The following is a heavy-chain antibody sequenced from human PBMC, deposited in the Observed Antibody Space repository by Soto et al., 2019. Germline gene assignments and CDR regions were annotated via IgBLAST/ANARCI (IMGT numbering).Heavy chain of an antibody. J-gene: IGHJ3*02. CDR1: GFTFSSYG. D-gene: IGHD6-6*01. Sequence: GGSLRLSCAASGFTFSSYGMHWVRQAPGKGLEWVAVISYDGSNKYYADSVKGRFTISRDNSKNTLYLQMNSLRAEDTAVYYCAKEEYSSSFFENDAFDIWGQGTMVTVSS. V-gene: IGHV3-30*18. CDR2: ISYDGSNK. CDR3: AKEEYSSSFFENDAFDI.